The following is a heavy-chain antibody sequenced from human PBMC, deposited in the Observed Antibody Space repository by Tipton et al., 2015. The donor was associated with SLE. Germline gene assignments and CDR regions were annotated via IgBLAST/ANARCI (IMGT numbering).Heavy chain of an antibody. CDR1: GGSISSSSYY. CDR3: ARVRYNWNVSYFDY. D-gene: IGHD1-20*01. CDR2: IYYSGST. V-gene: IGHV4-39*07. Sequence: TLSLTCTVSGGSISSSSYYWGWIRQPPGKGLEWIGSIYYSGSTYYNPSLKSRVTISVDTSKNQFSLKLSSVTAADTAVYYCARVRYNWNVSYFDYWGQGTLVTVSS. J-gene: IGHJ4*02.